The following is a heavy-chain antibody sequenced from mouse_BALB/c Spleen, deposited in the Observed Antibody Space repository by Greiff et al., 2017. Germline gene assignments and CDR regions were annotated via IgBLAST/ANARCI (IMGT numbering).Heavy chain of an antibody. CDR2: IDPENGNT. Sequence: VQLQQSGAELVKPGASVKLSCTASGFNIKDYYMHWVKQRPEQGLEWIGWIDPENGNTIYDPKFQGKASITADTSSNTAYLQLSSLTSEDTAVYYCAAYGLLDYWGQGTTLTVSS. CDR1: GFNIKDYY. J-gene: IGHJ2*01. CDR3: AAYGLLDY. D-gene: IGHD2-10*02. V-gene: IGHV14-1*02.